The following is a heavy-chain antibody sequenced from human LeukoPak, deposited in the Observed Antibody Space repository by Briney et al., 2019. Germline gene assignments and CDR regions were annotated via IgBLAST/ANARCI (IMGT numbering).Heavy chain of an antibody. Sequence: SETLSLTCAVYGGSFSGYYWSWIRQPPGKGLEWIGYIYYSGSTNYNPSLKSRVTISVDTSKNQFSLKLSSVTAADTAVYYCARAPPDYYGSDDAFDIWGQGTMVTVSS. CDR2: IYYSGST. V-gene: IGHV4-59*01. CDR3: ARAPPDYYGSDDAFDI. J-gene: IGHJ3*02. D-gene: IGHD3-10*01. CDR1: GGSFSGYY.